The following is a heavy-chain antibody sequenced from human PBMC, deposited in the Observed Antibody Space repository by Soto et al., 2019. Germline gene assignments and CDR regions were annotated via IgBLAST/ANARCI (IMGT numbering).Heavy chain of an antibody. CDR1: GFTFSNAW. CDR2: IKSKTDGGTT. D-gene: IGHD6-13*01. J-gene: IGHJ3*02. Sequence: GGSLRLSCAASGFTFSNAWMSWVRQAPGKGLEWVGRIKSKTDGGTTDYAAPVKGRFTISRDDSKNTLYLQMNSLKTEDIAVYYCTTAFSGIAAAGTAFDIWGQGTMVTVSS. V-gene: IGHV3-15*01. CDR3: TTAFSGIAAAGTAFDI.